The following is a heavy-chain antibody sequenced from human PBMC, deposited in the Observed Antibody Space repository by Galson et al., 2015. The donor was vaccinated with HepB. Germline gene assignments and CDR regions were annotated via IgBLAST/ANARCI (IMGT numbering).Heavy chain of an antibody. V-gene: IGHV1-18*01. Sequence: SVKVSCKASGYTFTSYGISWVRQAPGQGLEWMGWISAYNGNTNYAQKLQGRVTMTTDASTSTAYMELRSLRSDDTAVYYCARDLKDPKISSSWLRADRYFDLWGRGTLVTVSS. CDR1: GYTFTSYG. D-gene: IGHD6-13*01. CDR3: ARDLKDPKISSSWLRADRYFDL. CDR2: ISAYNGNT. J-gene: IGHJ2*01.